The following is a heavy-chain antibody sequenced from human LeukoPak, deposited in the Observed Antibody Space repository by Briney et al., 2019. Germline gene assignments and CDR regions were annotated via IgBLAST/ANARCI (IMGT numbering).Heavy chain of an antibody. J-gene: IGHJ4*02. D-gene: IGHD6-19*01. V-gene: IGHV1-46*02. CDR1: GYTFNNHY. CDR3: ARQGTYSSAIGMGY. CDR2: INPSGGST. Sequence: ASVKVSCKASGYTFNNHYMYWVRQAPGQGLEWMGVINPSGGSTSYAQKFQGRVTMTRDTSTRTVYMEVSSLRSEDTAVYYCARQGTYSSAIGMGYWGQGTLVTVSS.